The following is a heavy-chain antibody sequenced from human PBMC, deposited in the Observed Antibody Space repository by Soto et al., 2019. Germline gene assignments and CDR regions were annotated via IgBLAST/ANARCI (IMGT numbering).Heavy chain of an antibody. J-gene: IGHJ6*02. CDR3: ARDGAMLGLGKHGYGMDV. D-gene: IGHD3-10*02. CDR2: IIPIFGTA. CDR1: GGTFSSYA. V-gene: IGHV1-69*01. Sequence: QVQLVQSGAEVKKPGSSVKVSCKASGGTFSSYAISWVRQAPGQGLEWMGGIIPIFGTANYAQQFQGRVTITADESTSIAYMELSSLRSEDTAVYYCARDGAMLGLGKHGYGMDVWGQGTTVTVSS.